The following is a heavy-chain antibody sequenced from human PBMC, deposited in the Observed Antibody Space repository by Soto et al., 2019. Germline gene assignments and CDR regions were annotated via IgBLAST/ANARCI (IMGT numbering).Heavy chain of an antibody. CDR2: ISAYNGNT. D-gene: IGHD2-15*01. CDR3: ARRISVVAYYYYMDV. V-gene: IGHV1-18*01. CDR1: GYTFTSYG. J-gene: IGHJ6*03. Sequence: GASVKVSCKASGYTFTSYGISWVRQAPGQGLEWMGWISAYNGNTNYAQKLQGRVTMTTDTSTSTAYMELRSLTSDDTAVYYCARRISVVAYYYYMDVWGKGTTVTVSS.